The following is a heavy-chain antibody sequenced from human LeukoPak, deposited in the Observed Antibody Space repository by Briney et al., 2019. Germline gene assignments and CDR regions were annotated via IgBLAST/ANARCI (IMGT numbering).Heavy chain of an antibody. D-gene: IGHD2-21*01. CDR1: GDSIFTTNYY. J-gene: IGHJ4*02. V-gene: IGHV4-39*07. Sequence: SETLSFTCTVSGDSIFTTNYYWGWVRQPPGKGLEWIGTIYYSGSTSYNPSLRRRVTISIDTSKNQFSLKMTSVTAADTAVYYCARGIAVLGEEESWGQGTLVTVSS. CDR2: IYYSGST. CDR3: ARGIAVLGEEES.